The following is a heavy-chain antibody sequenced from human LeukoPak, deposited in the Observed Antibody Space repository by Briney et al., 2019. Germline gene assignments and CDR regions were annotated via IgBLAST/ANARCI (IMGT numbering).Heavy chain of an antibody. V-gene: IGHV3-66*01. CDR1: EFSVGSNY. CDR3: AGEPPEGYYFDY. Sequence: PGGSLRLSCAASEFSVGSNYMTWVRQAPGKGLEWVSLIYSGGSTYYADSVKGRFTISRDNSKNTLYLQMNSLRAEDTAVYYCAGEPPEGYYFDYWGQGTLVTVSS. J-gene: IGHJ4*02. CDR2: IYSGGST.